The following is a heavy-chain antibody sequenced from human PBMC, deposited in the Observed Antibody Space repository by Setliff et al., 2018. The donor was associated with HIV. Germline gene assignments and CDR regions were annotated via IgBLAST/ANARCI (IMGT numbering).Heavy chain of an antibody. J-gene: IGHJ4*02. V-gene: IGHV4-31*03. D-gene: IGHD4-17*01. CDR1: GGSISSGGYY. CDR2: VYYNGDT. Sequence: SETLSLTCTVSGGSISSGGYYWSWIRQHPEKGLEWIGYVYYNGDTYYNPSLKSRVTLSVDTSKNQFSLNLTSVTAADTAVYYCARVRSDPALGEYGDYYFDYWGQGTLVTVSS. CDR3: ARVRSDPALGEYGDYYFDY.